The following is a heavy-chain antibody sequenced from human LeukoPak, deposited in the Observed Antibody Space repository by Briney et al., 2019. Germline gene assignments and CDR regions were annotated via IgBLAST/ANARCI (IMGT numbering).Heavy chain of an antibody. CDR3: ARDQYLDVLTGDRRYYFDY. V-gene: IGHV4-38-2*02. CDR1: GFTVSPHW. D-gene: IGHD3-9*01. Sequence: GSLRLSCAASGFTVSPHWMSWVRQAPGKGLEWIGSIHHSGSTYYNPSLQSRVTISVDTSNNQFSLKLNSVTAADTAVYHCARDQYLDVLTGDRRYYFDYWGQGALVTVSS. CDR2: IHHSGST. J-gene: IGHJ4*02.